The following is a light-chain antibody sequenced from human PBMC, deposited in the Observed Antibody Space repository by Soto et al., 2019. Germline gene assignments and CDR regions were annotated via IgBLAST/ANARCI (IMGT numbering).Light chain of an antibody. CDR2: GAS. Sequence: EIALTQSPGTLSLSPGERAILSCRASQRISNTYLAWYQQKPGQPPRLLIYGASSRPTGIPDRFSGSGSGTDFTLTITRLEPEDFAVYYCQQFGSSPPWTFGQGTKVDIK. V-gene: IGKV3-20*01. CDR1: QRISNTY. J-gene: IGKJ1*01. CDR3: QQFGSSPPWT.